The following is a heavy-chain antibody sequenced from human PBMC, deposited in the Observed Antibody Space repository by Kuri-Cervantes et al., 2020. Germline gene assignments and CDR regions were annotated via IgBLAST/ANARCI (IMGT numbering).Heavy chain of an antibody. CDR1: GFTLSSFG. Sequence: SLTLSCEASGFTLSSFGIHWVRHARGKGLVWVAVMWNDGSKKYYADSVKGRYTISRDNSKSRLYLQMNSLRAEDTAVYYCARDWGHYYDSTSGGLWGQGTMVTVSS. CDR2: MWNDGSKK. J-gene: IGHJ3*01. D-gene: IGHD3-22*01. CDR3: ARDWGHYYDSTSGGL. V-gene: IGHV3-33*01.